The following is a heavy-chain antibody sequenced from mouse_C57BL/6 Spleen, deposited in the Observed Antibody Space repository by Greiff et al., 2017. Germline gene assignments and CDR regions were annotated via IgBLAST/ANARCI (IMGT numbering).Heavy chain of an antibody. D-gene: IGHD2-4*01. Sequence: EVQRVESEGGLVQPGRSMKLSCTASGFTFSDYYMACVRQVPEKGLEWVANINYDGRSTYYLASLTSRFIISRDNAKNILYLQMSSLKSEDTATYYCARAYDYDYYAMDYWGQGTSVTVSS. V-gene: IGHV5-16*01. CDR3: ARAYDYDYYAMDY. J-gene: IGHJ4*01. CDR1: GFTFSDYY. CDR2: INYDGRST.